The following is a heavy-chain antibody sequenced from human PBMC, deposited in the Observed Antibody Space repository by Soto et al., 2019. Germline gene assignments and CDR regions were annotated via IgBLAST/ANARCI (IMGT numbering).Heavy chain of an antibody. CDR1: GFTVSSNY. J-gene: IGHJ4*02. D-gene: IGHD4-4*01. CDR3: ARDLSTVTGDY. CDR2: IYSGGST. Sequence: PVGSLRLSCAASGFTVSSNYMSWVRQAPGKGLEWVSVIYSGGSTYYADSVKGRFTISRDNSKNTLYLQMNSLRAEDTAVYYCARDLSTVTGDYWGQGTLVTVSS. V-gene: IGHV3-53*01.